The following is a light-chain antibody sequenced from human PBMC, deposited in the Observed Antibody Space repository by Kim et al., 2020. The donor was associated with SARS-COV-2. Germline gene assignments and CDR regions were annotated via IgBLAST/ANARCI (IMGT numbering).Light chain of an antibody. V-gene: IGLV1-44*01. CDR2: NSY. CDR3: AAGDDSLSGPI. CDR1: NSNIGNNA. J-gene: IGLJ2*01. Sequence: GQSLTTPLSGSNSNIGNNAVNWYQHVPGAAPRLLIYNSYQRPSGVPDRFSGSKSGTSASLVIRGLQSEDEADYYCAAGDDSLSGPIFGGGTQLTVL.